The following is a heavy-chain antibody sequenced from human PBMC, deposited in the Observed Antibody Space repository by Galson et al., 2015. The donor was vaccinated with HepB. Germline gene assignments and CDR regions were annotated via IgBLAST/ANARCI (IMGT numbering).Heavy chain of an antibody. V-gene: IGHV2-5*02. CDR3: AHRGGGTYEDL. CDR1: GFSLSTSGVG. D-gene: IGHD1-26*01. CDR2: IYWDDNK. J-gene: IGHJ5*02. Sequence: PALVTPTPTLTLTCTFSGFSLSTSGVGVGWIRQPPGKALEWLAIIYWDDNKRYSPSLRSRLTITKDTSKNQVVLTMTNMDPVDTATYYCAHRGGGTYEDLWGQGTLVTVSS.